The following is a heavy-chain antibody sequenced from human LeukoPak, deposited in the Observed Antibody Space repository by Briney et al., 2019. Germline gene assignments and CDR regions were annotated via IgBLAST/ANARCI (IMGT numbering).Heavy chain of an antibody. CDR1: GFTFSSYG. CDR3: AKQDSSGPFDY. Sequence: PGGSLRLSCAASGFTFSSYGMHWVRQAPGKGLEWVAVISYDGSNKYYADSVKGRFTISRDNSKNTLYLQTNSLRAEDTAVYYCAKQDSSGPFDYWGQGTLVTVSS. J-gene: IGHJ4*02. D-gene: IGHD3-22*01. CDR2: ISYDGSNK. V-gene: IGHV3-30*18.